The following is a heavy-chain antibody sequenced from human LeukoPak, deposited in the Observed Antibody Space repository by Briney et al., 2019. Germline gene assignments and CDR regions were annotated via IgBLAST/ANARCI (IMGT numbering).Heavy chain of an antibody. J-gene: IGHJ5*02. V-gene: IGHV4-39*07. CDR3: ARRHDILTGYLSWFDP. D-gene: IGHD3-9*01. CDR2: IYYSGST. Sequence: SETLSLTCTVSGGSISSSSYYWGWIRQPPGKGLEWIGSIYYSGSTYYNPSLKSRVTISVDTSKNQFSLKLSSVTAADTAVYYCARRHDILTGYLSWFDPWGQGTLVTVSS. CDR1: GGSISSSSYY.